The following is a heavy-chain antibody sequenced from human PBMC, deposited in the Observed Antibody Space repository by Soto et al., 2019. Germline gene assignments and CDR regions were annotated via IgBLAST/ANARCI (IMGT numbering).Heavy chain of an antibody. V-gene: IGHV4-4*07. Sequence: QVQLQESGPGVVEPSETLSLSCSVSGGSISKFYWSWIRKTAGKGLECMGRVYATGTTDYNPSLRRRVTMSVDISKKTFSLRLTSVTAADTGVYYCVRDGSKTLRDWFDPWGQGKLVTVSS. CDR1: GGSISKFY. J-gene: IGHJ5*02. CDR2: VYATGTT. CDR3: VRDGSKTLRDWFDP.